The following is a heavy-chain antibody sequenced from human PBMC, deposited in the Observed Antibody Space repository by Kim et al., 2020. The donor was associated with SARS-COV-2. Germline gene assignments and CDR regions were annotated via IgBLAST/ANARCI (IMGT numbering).Heavy chain of an antibody. CDR2: IYYSGST. J-gene: IGHJ4*02. CDR1: GGSISSYY. Sequence: SETLSLTCTVSGGSISSYYWSWIRQPPGKGLEWIGYIYYSGSTNYNPSLKSRVTISVDTSKNQFSLKLSSVTAADTAVYYCARQAPMVRGANPPDYWGQGTLVTVSS. V-gene: IGHV4-59*08. D-gene: IGHD3-10*01. CDR3: ARQAPMVRGANPPDY.